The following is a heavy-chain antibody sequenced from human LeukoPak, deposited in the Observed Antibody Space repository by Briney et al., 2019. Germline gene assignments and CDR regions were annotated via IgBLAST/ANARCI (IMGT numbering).Heavy chain of an antibody. V-gene: IGHV4-4*07. CDR1: GGSIGNYF. J-gene: IGHJ4*02. CDR3: ARRHPYYYGSGTYSRED. CDR2: IYTSGTT. D-gene: IGHD3-10*01. Sequence: SETLSLTCTVSGGSIGNYFWNWIRQPAGKGLEWIGRIYTSGTTNYHPSLKSRVTLSLDTSKNQFSLNLRSVTAADTAIYFCARRHPYYYGSGTYSREDWGQGTLVTVSS.